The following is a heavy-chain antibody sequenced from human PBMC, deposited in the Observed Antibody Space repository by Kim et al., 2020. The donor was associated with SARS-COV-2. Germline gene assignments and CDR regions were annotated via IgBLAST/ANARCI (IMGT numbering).Heavy chain of an antibody. D-gene: IGHD2-21*02. CDR3: ARDFSVTGVFDY. J-gene: IGHJ4*02. Sequence: YYADSVKGRFTISRDNAKNSLYLQMNSLRAEDTAVYYCARDFSVTGVFDYWGQGTLVTVSS. V-gene: IGHV3-48*03.